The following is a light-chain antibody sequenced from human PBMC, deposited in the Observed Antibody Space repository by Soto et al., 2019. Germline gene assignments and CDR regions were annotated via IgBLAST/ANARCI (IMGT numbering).Light chain of an antibody. CDR1: QTVRNNY. Sequence: EFVLTQSPGTLSLSPGERATLSCRASQTVRNNYLAWYQKKPGQAPRLLIYDASSRATVIPDRFSGGWSGTDFTLTISRLEPEDFAVYYCQQFSSYPLTFGGGTKVEIK. CDR3: QQFSSYPLT. V-gene: IGKV3-20*01. J-gene: IGKJ4*01. CDR2: DAS.